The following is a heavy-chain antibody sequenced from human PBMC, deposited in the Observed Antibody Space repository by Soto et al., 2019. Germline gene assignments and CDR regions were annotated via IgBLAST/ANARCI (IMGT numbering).Heavy chain of an antibody. J-gene: IGHJ4*02. Sequence: GGALRLSCAASGFTFARYSINWVRQAPGKGLEWVSSISSTTNYIYYGDSMKGRFTISRDNAKNSLYLEMNSLRAEDTAVYYCARESEDLTSNFDYWGQGTLVTVSS. CDR2: ISSTTNYI. CDR3: ARESEDLTSNFDY. V-gene: IGHV3-21*06. CDR1: GFTFARYS.